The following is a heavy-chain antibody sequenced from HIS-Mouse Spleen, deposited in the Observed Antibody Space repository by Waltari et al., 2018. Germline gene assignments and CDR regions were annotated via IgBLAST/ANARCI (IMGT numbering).Heavy chain of an antibody. CDR1: GYTFTSYD. J-gene: IGHJ6*02. CDR3: ARGGVGGGPPYYYYGMDV. V-gene: IGHV1-8*01. D-gene: IGHD2-15*01. Sequence: QVQLVQSGAEVKKPGASVKVSCKAAGYTFTSYDINWVRQAHGQGLEGMGWMNPNSGNTGYAQKFQGRVTMTRNTSISTAYMELSSLRSEDTAVYYCARGGVGGGPPYYYYGMDVWGQGTTVTVSS. CDR2: MNPNSGNT.